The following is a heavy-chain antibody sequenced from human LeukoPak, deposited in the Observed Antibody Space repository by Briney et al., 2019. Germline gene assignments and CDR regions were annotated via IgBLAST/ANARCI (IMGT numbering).Heavy chain of an antibody. CDR3: ARAGVL. J-gene: IGHJ4*02. V-gene: IGHV3-7*01. Sequence: GGSLRLSCAASGFTFSSYAMSWVRQAPGKGLECVANIKQDGSEKYYLDSVKGRFTISRDNAKNSVYLQMNSLRAEDTALYYCARAGVLWGQGTLVTVSS. CDR2: IKQDGSEK. CDR1: GFTFSSYA. D-gene: IGHD1-14*01.